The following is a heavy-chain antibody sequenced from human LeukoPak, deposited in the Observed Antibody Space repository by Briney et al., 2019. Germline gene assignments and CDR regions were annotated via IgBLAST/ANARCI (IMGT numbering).Heavy chain of an antibody. CDR1: GVSISSYY. D-gene: IGHD5-18*01. Sequence: PSETLSLTCTVSGVSISSYYWSWIRQPPGQGLERIGYIYYSGSTNYNPSLKSRVTISVNTSKNQFSLKLTSVTAADTAVYYCARTTEGGYTYGYFYYYYMDVWGKGTTVTISS. CDR3: ARTTEGGYTYGYFYYYYMDV. J-gene: IGHJ6*03. CDR2: IYYSGST. V-gene: IGHV4-59*01.